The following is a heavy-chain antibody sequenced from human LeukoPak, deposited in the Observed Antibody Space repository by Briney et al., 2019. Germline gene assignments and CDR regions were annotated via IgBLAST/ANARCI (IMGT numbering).Heavy chain of an antibody. Sequence: SETLSLTCPVSGASISGYFWSWIRQSPGKGLEWIGYISSSGNTNYNSSLKSRVTISVDTSKNRFSLKLSSVTAADTAVYYCARDESRTSLDYWGQGTLVTVSS. CDR2: ISSSGNT. J-gene: IGHJ4*02. CDR3: ARDESRTSLDY. V-gene: IGHV4-59*01. CDR1: GASISGYF. D-gene: IGHD3/OR15-3a*01.